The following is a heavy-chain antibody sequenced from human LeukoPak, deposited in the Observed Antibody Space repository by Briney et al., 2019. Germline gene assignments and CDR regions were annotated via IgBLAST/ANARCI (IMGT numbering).Heavy chain of an antibody. V-gene: IGHV3-11*05. J-gene: IGHJ4*02. D-gene: IGHD3-22*01. CDR3: ARDPDSSGYYSADY. Sequence: GGSLRLSCAASGFTVSDYSMSWVRQAPGKGLEWVSAISGSGSYTDYADSVKGRFTISRDNAKNSLYLQMNSLRAEDTALYYCARDPDSSGYYSADYWGQGTLVTVSS. CDR2: ISGSGSYT. CDR1: GFTVSDYS.